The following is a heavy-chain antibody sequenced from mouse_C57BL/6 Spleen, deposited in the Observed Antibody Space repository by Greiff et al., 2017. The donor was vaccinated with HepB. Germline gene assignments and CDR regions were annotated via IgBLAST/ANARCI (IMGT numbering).Heavy chain of an antibody. CDR1: GYTFTDYE. CDR2: IDPETGGT. V-gene: IGHV1-15*01. Sequence: QVQLQQSGAELVRPGASVTLSCKASGYTFTDYEMHWVKQTPVHGLEWIGAIDPETGGTAYNQKFKGKAILTADKSSSTAYMELRSLTSEDSAVYYCTRVEDYDGAWFAYWGQGTLVTVSA. CDR3: TRVEDYDGAWFAY. D-gene: IGHD2-4*01. J-gene: IGHJ3*01.